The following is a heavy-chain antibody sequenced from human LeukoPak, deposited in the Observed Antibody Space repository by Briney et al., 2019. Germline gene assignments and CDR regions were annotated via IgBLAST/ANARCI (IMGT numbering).Heavy chain of an antibody. CDR1: GFIFSDYY. Sequence: GGSLRLSCVASGFIFSDYYMSWIRQPPGKGLEWVSYISNTSSHTNYANSVKGRFTISRDNAKNSLYLQMSSLIAEDMALYYCARARGDSTSYYFDYWGLGTLVTVSS. V-gene: IGHV3-11*06. CDR2: ISNTSSHT. D-gene: IGHD2-21*02. J-gene: IGHJ4*02. CDR3: ARARGDSTSYYFDY.